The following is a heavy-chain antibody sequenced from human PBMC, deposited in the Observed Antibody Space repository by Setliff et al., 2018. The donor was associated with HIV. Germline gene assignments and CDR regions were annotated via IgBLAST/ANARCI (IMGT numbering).Heavy chain of an antibody. V-gene: IGHV3-23*01. D-gene: IGHD6-13*01. CDR2: ISGHTINV. J-gene: IGHJ4*02. CDR3: AKRLAGSNTWYHFDT. Sequence: GGSLRLSCAASGFDFSSHAMSWVRQAPRKGLEWLSVISGHTINVYYSDSVKGRFTISRDNSKNTLYLQLNSLSAEDTAIYYCAKRLAGSNTWYHFDTWGQGTLVTV. CDR1: GFDFSSHA.